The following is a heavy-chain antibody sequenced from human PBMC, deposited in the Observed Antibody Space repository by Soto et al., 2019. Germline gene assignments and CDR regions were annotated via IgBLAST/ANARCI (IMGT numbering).Heavy chain of an antibody. CDR1: GFTFSSYA. CDR3: AKLSITMIVVVISPPYFDY. V-gene: IGHV3-23*01. CDR2: ISGSGGST. Sequence: EVQLLESGGGLVQPGGSLRLSCAASGFTFSSYAMSWVRQAPGKGLEWVSAISGSGGSTYYADPVKGRFTISRDNSKNTLYLQMNSLRAEDTAVYYCAKLSITMIVVVISPPYFDYWGQGTLVTVSS. D-gene: IGHD3-22*01. J-gene: IGHJ4*02.